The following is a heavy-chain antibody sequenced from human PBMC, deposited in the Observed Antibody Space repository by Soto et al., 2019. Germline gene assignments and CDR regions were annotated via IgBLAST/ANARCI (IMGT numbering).Heavy chain of an antibody. J-gene: IGHJ6*02. CDR3: ALGNYGMDV. V-gene: IGHV4-39*01. CDR1: GVSISSSSYY. Sequence: SETLSLTCTVSGVSISSSSYYWGWIRQPPGKGLEWIGSIYYSGSTYYNPSLKSRVTISVDTSKNQFSLKLSSVTAADTAVYYCALGNYGMDVWGQGTTVTVSS. CDR2: IYYSGST. D-gene: IGHD6-13*01.